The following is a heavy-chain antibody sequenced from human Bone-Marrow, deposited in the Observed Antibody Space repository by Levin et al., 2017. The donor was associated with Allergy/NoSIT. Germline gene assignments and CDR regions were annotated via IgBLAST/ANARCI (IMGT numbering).Heavy chain of an antibody. Sequence: GGSLRLSCAASGFTLNNYGMHWVRQAPGKGLEWVAIMSYDGTNKYYGDSVKGRFTISRDSSNNTLYLHMNSLRPEDTAVYYCARVAMSLSRHDAFDIWGQGQWSASLQ. CDR1: GFTLNNYG. CDR3: ARVAMSLSRHDAFDI. CDR2: MSYDGTNK. J-gene: IGHJ3*02. V-gene: IGHV3-30*03.